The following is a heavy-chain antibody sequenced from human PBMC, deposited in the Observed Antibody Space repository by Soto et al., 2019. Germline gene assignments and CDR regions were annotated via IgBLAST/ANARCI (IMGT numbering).Heavy chain of an antibody. V-gene: IGHV4-31*02. CDR1: GGTITSGGYY. D-gene: IGHD1-1*01. J-gene: IGHJ6*02. Sequence: QVQLQESGPGLVKPSQTLSLTCTVSGGTITSGGYYWTWIHQQPGKGLEWIGYIHHSGTTYYSPSLRGRVTMSVDTSNNQFSLKVNSVTAADTAVHYCASDWAGGNNLSYGMDVWGQGTTVTVSS. CDR3: ASDWAGGNNLSYGMDV. CDR2: IHHSGTT.